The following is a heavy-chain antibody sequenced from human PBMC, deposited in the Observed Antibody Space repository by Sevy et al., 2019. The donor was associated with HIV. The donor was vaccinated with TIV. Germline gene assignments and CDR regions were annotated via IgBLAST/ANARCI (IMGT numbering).Heavy chain of an antibody. CDR1: GDSIESYGSY. CDR3: ATKGVAVDAFDI. J-gene: IGHJ3*02. V-gene: IGHV4-39*01. Sequence: SETLSLTCSVSGDSIESYGSYWGWIRQPPGKGLEWIGSIYYTGTTYYNPSLKSRATISVDTSKNEFSLRMTSVTAADTAVYYCATKGVAVDAFDIRGQGTMVTVSS. CDR2: IYYTGTT. D-gene: IGHD5-12*01.